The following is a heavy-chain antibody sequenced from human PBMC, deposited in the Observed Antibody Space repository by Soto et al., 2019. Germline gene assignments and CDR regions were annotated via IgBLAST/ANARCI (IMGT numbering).Heavy chain of an antibody. V-gene: IGHV1-18*01. CDR2: ISAYNGNT. J-gene: IGHJ4*02. D-gene: IGHD3-16*01. CDR3: AXXGTPIDY. CDR1: GYTFTNFG. Sequence: QVQLVQSGAEVKKPGASVKVSCKASGYTFTNFGISWVRQAPGLGLEWMGWISAYNGNTNYAQNFQGRVTMTTDTXXXXXXXXXXXXXXXXXAXXXXAXXGTPIDYWGQGTLVTVSS.